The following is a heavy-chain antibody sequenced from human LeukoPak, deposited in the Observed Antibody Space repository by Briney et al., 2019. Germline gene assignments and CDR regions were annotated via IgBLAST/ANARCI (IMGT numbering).Heavy chain of an antibody. CDR3: ARRFYYGSGSYYPSFDY. D-gene: IGHD3-10*01. V-gene: IGHV5-51*01. Sequence: GASLQISCKGSGSSFTSYWIGWVRPLPGKGLEWMGVIYPGDSDTRYSPSFQGQVTISADKSISTAYLQWGSLKASDTAMYYCARRFYYGSGSYYPSFDYWGQGTLVTVSS. CDR2: IYPGDSDT. CDR1: GSSFTSYW. J-gene: IGHJ4*02.